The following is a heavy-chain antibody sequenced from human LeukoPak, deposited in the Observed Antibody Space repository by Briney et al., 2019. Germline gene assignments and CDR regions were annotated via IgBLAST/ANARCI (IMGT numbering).Heavy chain of an antibody. V-gene: IGHV4-59*08. Sequence: PSETLSLTCTVSGGSISSYYWSWIRQPPGKGLEWIGYIYYSGSTNYNPSLKSRVTISVDTSENQFSLKLSSVTAADTAVYYCARHRANSNFDYWGQGTLVTVSS. CDR1: GGSISSYY. CDR2: IYYSGST. CDR3: ARHRANSNFDY. J-gene: IGHJ4*02. D-gene: IGHD1-1*01.